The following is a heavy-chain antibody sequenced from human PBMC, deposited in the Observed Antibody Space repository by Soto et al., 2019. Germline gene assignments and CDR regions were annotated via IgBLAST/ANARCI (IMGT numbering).Heavy chain of an antibody. Sequence: GGSLRLSCAASGFTFSSYAMSWVRQAPGKGLEWVSAISGSGGSTYYADSVKGRFTISRDNSKNTLYLQMNSLRAEDTAVYYCAKDGRGDYGWAWFDPWGQGTLVTVSS. J-gene: IGHJ5*02. CDR1: GFTFSSYA. D-gene: IGHD4-17*01. V-gene: IGHV3-23*01. CDR3: AKDGRGDYGWAWFDP. CDR2: ISGSGGST.